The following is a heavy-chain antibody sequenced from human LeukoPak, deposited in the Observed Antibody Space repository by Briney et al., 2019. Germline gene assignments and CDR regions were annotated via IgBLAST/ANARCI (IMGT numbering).Heavy chain of an antibody. J-gene: IGHJ4*02. CDR3: VSFYETY. V-gene: IGHV3-74*01. CDR1: GNYW. Sequence: GGSLRLSCAASGNYWVHWVRQVPGKGLVWVSHINSDGSWTSYADSVKGRFTISKDNAKNTVYLQMNSLRAEDTAVYYCVSFYETYWGRGTLITVSS. CDR2: INSDGSWT. D-gene: IGHD2/OR15-2a*01.